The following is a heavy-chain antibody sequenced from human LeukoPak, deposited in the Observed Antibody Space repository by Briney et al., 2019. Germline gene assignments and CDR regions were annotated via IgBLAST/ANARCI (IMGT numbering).Heavy chain of an antibody. CDR2: IYPGDFDT. D-gene: IGHD3-10*01. V-gene: IGHV5-51*01. Sequence: GESLKISCKGSGYSFTSYWIAWVRQMPGEGLEWMGIIYPGDFDTRYSPSFQGQVTISADKSINTAYLLWSSLKASDTAMYYCARQDGSPTMVREYYYCYGMDVWGQGTTVTVSS. J-gene: IGHJ6*02. CDR1: GYSFTSYW. CDR3: ARQDGSPTMVREYYYCYGMDV.